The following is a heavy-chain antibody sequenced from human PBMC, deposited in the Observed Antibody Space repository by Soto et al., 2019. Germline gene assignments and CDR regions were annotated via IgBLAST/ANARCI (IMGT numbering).Heavy chain of an antibody. Sequence: QLQLQXXGPXLXXPXETLSLTCTVSGDSISRSSYYWAWIRQPPGKGLEWIGSVYYTGRGYFNPSLESRVTISVDTSKNQFSLKLSSVTAADTAVYYCAAQNGVVDXAINYWGQGTLVTVSS. CDR3: AAQNGVVDXAINY. CDR1: GDSISRSSYY. CDR2: VYYTGRG. J-gene: IGHJ4*02. V-gene: IGHV4-39*01. D-gene: IGHD5-18*01.